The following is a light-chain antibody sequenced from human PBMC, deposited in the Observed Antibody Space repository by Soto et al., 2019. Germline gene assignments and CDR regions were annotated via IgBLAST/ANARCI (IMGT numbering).Light chain of an antibody. J-gene: IGKJ2*01. V-gene: IGKV3-11*01. CDR1: QSVSSY. CDR3: QQRSNWTRT. Sequence: EIVLTQSPATLSLSPGERATLSCRASQSVSSYLAWYQQKPGQAPRLLIYDASNRATGIPARFSGSGSGTDFTLTISSLESEAFAVYYCQQRSNWTRTFGQGTKLEIK. CDR2: DAS.